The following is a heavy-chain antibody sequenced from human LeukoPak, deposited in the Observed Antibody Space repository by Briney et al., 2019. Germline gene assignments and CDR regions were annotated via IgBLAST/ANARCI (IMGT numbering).Heavy chain of an antibody. CDR3: ARVYSTTPAQDV. D-gene: IGHD6-13*01. V-gene: IGHV3-23*01. J-gene: IGHJ6*02. CDR1: GFTFSSYA. CDR2: ISGSGGST. Sequence: GGSLRLSCAASGFTFSSYAMSWVRQAPGKGLEWVSAISGSGGSTYYADSVKGRFTISRDNSKNTLYLQMNSLRAEDAAVYYCARVYSTTPAQDVWGQGTTVTVSS.